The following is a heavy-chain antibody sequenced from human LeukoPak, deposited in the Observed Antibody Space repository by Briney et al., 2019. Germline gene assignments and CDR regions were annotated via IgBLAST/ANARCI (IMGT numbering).Heavy chain of an antibody. CDR1: GFTFSSYS. D-gene: IGHD3-9*01. J-gene: IGHJ3*02. V-gene: IGHV3-21*01. CDR3: ARLGEPGDYDILTGPGDAFDI. Sequence: GGSLRLSCAASGFTFSSYSMNWVRQAPGKGLEWVSSISSSSSYIYYADSVKGRFTISRDNAKNSLYLQMNSLRAEDTAVYYCARLGEPGDYDILTGPGDAFDIRGQGTMVTVSS. CDR2: ISSSSSYI.